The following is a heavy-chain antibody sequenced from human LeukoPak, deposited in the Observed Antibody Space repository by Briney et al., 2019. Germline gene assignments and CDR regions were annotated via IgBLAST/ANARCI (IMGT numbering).Heavy chain of an antibody. Sequence: GGSLRLSCATFGFAFSDYWMTWVRQVPGKGLEWVANINREGNGKYYVDSVKGRFTISRDNAKNSVDLRMDSLRVEDTAVYYCARVGTWELQRVFDFWGQGTLVTVSS. CDR2: INREGNGK. D-gene: IGHD1-26*01. CDR3: ARVGTWELQRVFDF. V-gene: IGHV3-7*01. CDR1: GFAFSDYW. J-gene: IGHJ4*02.